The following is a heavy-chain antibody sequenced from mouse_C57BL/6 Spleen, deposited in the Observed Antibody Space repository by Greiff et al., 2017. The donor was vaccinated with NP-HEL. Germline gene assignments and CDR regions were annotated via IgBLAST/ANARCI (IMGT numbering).Heavy chain of an antibody. V-gene: IGHV2-2*01. CDR2: IWSGGST. CDR3: ARNWDVAFAY. J-gene: IGHJ3*01. CDR1: GFSLTSYG. D-gene: IGHD4-1*01. Sequence: QVQLQQSGPGLVQPSQSLSITCTVSGFSLTSYGVHWVRQSPGKGLEWLGVIWSGGSTDYNAAFISRLSISKDNSKSQVFFKMNSLQADDTAIYYCARNWDVAFAYWGQGTLVTVSA.